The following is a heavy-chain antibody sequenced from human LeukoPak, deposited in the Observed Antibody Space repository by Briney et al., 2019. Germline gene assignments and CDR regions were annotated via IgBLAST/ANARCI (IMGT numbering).Heavy chain of an antibody. CDR1: GFTVSSNY. J-gene: IGHJ4*02. CDR2: IYSGGST. D-gene: IGHD3-16*02. V-gene: IGHV3-66*02. CDR3: ARVGGIGTYDYVWGSYRHSEYYFDY. Sequence: GGSLRLSCAASGFTVSSNYMGWVRQAPGKGLEWVSVIYSGGSTYYADSVKGRFTISRDNSKNTLYLQMNSLRAEDTAVYYCARVGGIGTYDYVWGSYRHSEYYFDYWGQGTLVTVSS.